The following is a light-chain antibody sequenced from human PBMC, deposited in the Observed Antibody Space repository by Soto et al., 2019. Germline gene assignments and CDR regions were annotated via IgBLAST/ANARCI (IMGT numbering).Light chain of an antibody. CDR3: QEYNNWHPIT. J-gene: IGKJ4*01. V-gene: IGKV3-15*01. Sequence: EIVMTHSPATLSVSPGERATLSCRASQSISSKLAWYQQKPGQAPRLLIYGASTRATGIPVRFSGSGSGTEFTLTITSLQSEDFAVYYCQEYNNWHPITFGGGTKVDIK. CDR2: GAS. CDR1: QSISSK.